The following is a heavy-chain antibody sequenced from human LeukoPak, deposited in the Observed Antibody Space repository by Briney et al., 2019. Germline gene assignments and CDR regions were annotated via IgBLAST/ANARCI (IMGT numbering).Heavy chain of an antibody. CDR1: GYSFTSYW. Sequence: GESLKISCKGSGYSFTSYWIVWVRQRPGKGLEWMGIIYPGDSDTRYSPSFQGQVTISADKSISTAYLQWSSLKASDTAMYYCARSGYCSGGSCYHAPFDYWGQGTLVTVSS. V-gene: IGHV5-51*01. J-gene: IGHJ4*02. CDR3: ARSGYCSGGSCYHAPFDY. D-gene: IGHD2-15*01. CDR2: IYPGDSDT.